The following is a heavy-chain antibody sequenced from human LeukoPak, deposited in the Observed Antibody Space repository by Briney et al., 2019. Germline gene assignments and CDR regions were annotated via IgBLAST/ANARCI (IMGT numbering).Heavy chain of an antibody. D-gene: IGHD6-19*01. CDR3: ARGGYSSGRAFDY. J-gene: IGHJ4*02. CDR1: GGSISSYY. V-gene: IGHV4-4*07. Sequence: SETLSLTCTVSGGSISSYYWNWIRQPAGKGLEWIGRIYSSGSSDYNSSFKSRVTMSVDMSKSQISLKLSSVTAADTAVYYCARGGYSSGRAFDYWGQGTLVTVSS. CDR2: IYSSGSS.